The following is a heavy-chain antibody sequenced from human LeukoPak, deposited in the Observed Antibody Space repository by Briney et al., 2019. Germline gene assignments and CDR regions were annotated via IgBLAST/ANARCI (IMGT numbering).Heavy chain of an antibody. CDR2: INPNSGGT. D-gene: IGHD2-2*01. V-gene: IGHV1-2*02. Sequence: ASVKVSCKASGYXFTGYYMHWVRQAPGQGLEWMGWINPNSGGTNYAQKFQGRVTMTRDTSISTAYMELSRLRSDDTAVYYCARVVVVPAARYDYWGQGTLVTVSS. CDR3: ARVVVVPAARYDY. CDR1: GYXFTGYY. J-gene: IGHJ4*02.